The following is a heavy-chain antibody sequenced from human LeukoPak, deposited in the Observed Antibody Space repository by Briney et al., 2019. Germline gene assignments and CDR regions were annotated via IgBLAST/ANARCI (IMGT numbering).Heavy chain of an antibody. Sequence: RTSETLSLTCTVSGGSISSYYWSWIRQPPGKGLEWIGYIYYSGSTNYNPSLKSRVTISVDTSKNQFSLKLSSVTAADTAVYYCARLTTEFDYWGQGTLVTVSS. D-gene: IGHD4-11*01. CDR1: GGSISSYY. J-gene: IGHJ4*02. V-gene: IGHV4-59*01. CDR2: IYYSGST. CDR3: ARLTTEFDY.